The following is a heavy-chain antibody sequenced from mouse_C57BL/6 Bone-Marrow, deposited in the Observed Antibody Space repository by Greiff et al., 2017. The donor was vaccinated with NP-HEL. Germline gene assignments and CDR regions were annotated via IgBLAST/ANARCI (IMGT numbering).Heavy chain of an antibody. CDR2: IHPADSDT. V-gene: IGHV1-74*01. J-gene: IGHJ2*01. D-gene: IGHD3-2*02. CDR1: GYTFTSYW. CDR3: ALDVSAYYFDY. Sequence: QVQLQQPGAELVKPGASVKVSCKASGYTFTSYWMHWVKQRPGQGLEWIGRIHPADSDTTYNQKFKGKATLTVDKSSSTSYMQLSSLTSEDSSVYYCALDVSAYYFDYWGQGTTLTVSS.